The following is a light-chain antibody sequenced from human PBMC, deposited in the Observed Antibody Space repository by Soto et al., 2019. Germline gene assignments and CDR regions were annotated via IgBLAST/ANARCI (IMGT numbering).Light chain of an antibody. CDR3: QQYGSSYT. Sequence: EIVLTQSPGTLSLSPGDRATISCRASQSVSSSYLAWYQKKPGHAPRLLIYGASSRATGIPDRCSGSWSGTDFPLTSSRLEPEDFALYYCQQYGSSYTFGQGTKLEIK. J-gene: IGKJ2*01. CDR2: GAS. V-gene: IGKV3-20*01. CDR1: QSVSSSY.